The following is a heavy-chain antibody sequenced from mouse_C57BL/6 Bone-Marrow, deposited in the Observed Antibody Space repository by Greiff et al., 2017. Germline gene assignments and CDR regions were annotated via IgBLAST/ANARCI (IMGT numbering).Heavy chain of an antibody. J-gene: IGHJ3*01. Sequence: EVQLQQSGAELVRPGASVKLSCTASGFNIKDYYMHWVKQRPEQGLEWIGRIDPEDGDTEYAPKFQGKATMTADTSSNTAYLQLSSLTSEATAVYYCTSYDYDGFAYWGQGTLVTVSA. V-gene: IGHV14-1*01. CDR1: GFNIKDYY. CDR3: TSYDYDGFAY. CDR2: IDPEDGDT. D-gene: IGHD2-4*01.